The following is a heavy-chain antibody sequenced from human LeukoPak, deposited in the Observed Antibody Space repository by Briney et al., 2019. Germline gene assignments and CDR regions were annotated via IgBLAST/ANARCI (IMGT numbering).Heavy chain of an antibody. CDR2: IDSTSTYT. Sequence: PGGSLRLSCVASGFIFSSYSMNWVRQAPGKGLEWVAFIDSTSTYTHYADSVKGRFTISRDNAKNLLYLQMNSLRVEDTGVYYCAEGSGGPGYWGQGTLVTVSS. CDR1: GFIFSSYS. CDR3: AEGSGGPGY. J-gene: IGHJ4*02. V-gene: IGHV3-21*01. D-gene: IGHD1-26*01.